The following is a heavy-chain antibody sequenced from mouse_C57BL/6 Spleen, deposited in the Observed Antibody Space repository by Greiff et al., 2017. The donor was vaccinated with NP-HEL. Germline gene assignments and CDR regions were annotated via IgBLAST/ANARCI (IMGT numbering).Heavy chain of an antibody. V-gene: IGHV8-12*01. J-gene: IGHJ1*03. CDR3: ASPPYYYGSSYWYFDV. Sequence: QVTLKESGPGILQSSQTLSLTCSFSGFSLSTSGMGVSWIRQPSGKGLEWLAHIYWDDDKRYNPSLKSRLTISKDTSRNQVFLKITSVDTADTATYYCASPPYYYGSSYWYFDVWGTGTTVTVSS. D-gene: IGHD1-1*01. CDR1: GFSLSTSGMG. CDR2: IYWDDDK.